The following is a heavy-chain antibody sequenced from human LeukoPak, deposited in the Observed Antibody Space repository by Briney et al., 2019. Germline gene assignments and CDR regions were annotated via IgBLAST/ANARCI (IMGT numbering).Heavy chain of an antibody. CDR3: ARAKYSSRWSLDY. V-gene: IGHV3-48*03. CDR1: GFSSYE. CDR2: ISSSGRTI. J-gene: IGHJ4*02. Sequence: GGSLRLSCAVSGFSSYEMNWVRQAPGKGLEWVSYISSSGRTIYYADSVKGRFTTSRDNGNNTMYLQMNSLRAEDTAIYYCARAKYSSRWSLDYWGQGALVTVSS. D-gene: IGHD6-13*01.